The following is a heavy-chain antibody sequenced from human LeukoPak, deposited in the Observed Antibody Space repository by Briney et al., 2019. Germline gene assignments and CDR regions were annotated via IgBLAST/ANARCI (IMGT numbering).Heavy chain of an antibody. J-gene: IGHJ4*02. Sequence: ASVKVSCKASGYTFTSYYMHWVRQAPGQGLEWMGIINPSSGSTRYAQKFQGRVTMTRDTSTSIVYMELSSLRSEDTAVYFCARTPYCSSSTCPEVHFDYWGQGTLVTVSS. CDR3: ARTPYCSSSTCPEVHFDY. D-gene: IGHD2-2*01. V-gene: IGHV1-46*01. CDR2: INPSSGST. CDR1: GYTFTSYY.